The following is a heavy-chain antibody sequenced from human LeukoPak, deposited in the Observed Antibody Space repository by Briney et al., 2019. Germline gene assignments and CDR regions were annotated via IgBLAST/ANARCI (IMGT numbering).Heavy chain of an antibody. J-gene: IGHJ4*02. CDR1: GFTFSSYS. CDR3: ARAGWGRSTDFDY. V-gene: IGHV3-21*01. Sequence: PGGSLRLSCATSGFTFSSYSMNWVRQAPGKGLEWVSSISSSSSYIYYADSVKGRFTISRDNAKNSLYLQMNSLRAEDTAVYYCARAGWGRSTDFDYWGQGTLVTVSS. CDR2: ISSSSSYI. D-gene: IGHD3-16*01.